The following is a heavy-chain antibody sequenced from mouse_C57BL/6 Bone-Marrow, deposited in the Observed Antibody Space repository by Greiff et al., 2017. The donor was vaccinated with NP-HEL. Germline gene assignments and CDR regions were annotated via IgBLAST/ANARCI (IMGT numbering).Heavy chain of an antibody. D-gene: IGHD2-5*01. Sequence: VQLQQSGAELVKPGASVKISCKASGYAFSSYWLNWVKQRPGKGLEWIGQIYPGDGDTNYNGKFKGKAILTADKSSSTAYMQLSSLTSEDSAVYFCARSPYYSNYDYWGQGTTLTVSS. V-gene: IGHV1-80*01. CDR3: ARSPYYSNYDY. CDR2: IYPGDGDT. J-gene: IGHJ2*01. CDR1: GYAFSSYW.